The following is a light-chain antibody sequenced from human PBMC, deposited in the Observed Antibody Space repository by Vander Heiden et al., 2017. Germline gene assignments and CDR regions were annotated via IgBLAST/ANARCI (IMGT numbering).Light chain of an antibody. J-gene: IGKJ1*01. CDR2: AAS. V-gene: IGKV1-27*01. Sequence: DIQMTQSPSSLTASIGDRITITCRASQGINTYVAWYQQKPGKVPQLLISAASILQSGVPSRFSGSGSGTDFTLTISSLQPEDVATYYCHKDNSAWWTFGQGTKVEIK. CDR1: QGINTY. CDR3: HKDNSAWWT.